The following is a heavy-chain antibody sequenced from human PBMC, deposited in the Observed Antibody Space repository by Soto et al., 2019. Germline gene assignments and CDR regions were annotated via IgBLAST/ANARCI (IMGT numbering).Heavy chain of an antibody. CDR2: ISGSGGST. Sequence: GGSLRLSCAASGFTFSSYAMSWVRQAPGKGLEWVSAISGSGGSTYYADSVKGRFTISRDNSKNTLYLQMNSLRAEDTAVYYCATAPTVNDWLLWWAQYWGQGTLVTVSS. CDR3: ATAPTVNDWLLWWAQY. J-gene: IGHJ4*02. V-gene: IGHV3-23*01. CDR1: GFTFSSYA. D-gene: IGHD3-9*01.